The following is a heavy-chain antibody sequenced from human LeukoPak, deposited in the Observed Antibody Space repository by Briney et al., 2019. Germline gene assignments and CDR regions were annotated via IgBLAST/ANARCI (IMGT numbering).Heavy chain of an antibody. CDR2: IYYSGST. Sequence: ETLALTCTVSGGSISSYYWSWIRQPPGKGLEWIGYIYYSGSTNYNPSLKSRVTISVDTSKNQFSLKLSSVTAADTAVYYCARDDMKRAFDIWGQGTMVTVSS. V-gene: IGHV4-59*01. J-gene: IGHJ3*02. CDR3: ARDDMKRAFDI. D-gene: IGHD3-9*01. CDR1: GGSISSYY.